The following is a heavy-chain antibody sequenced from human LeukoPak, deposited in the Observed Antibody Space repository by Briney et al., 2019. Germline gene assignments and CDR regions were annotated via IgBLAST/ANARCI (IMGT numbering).Heavy chain of an antibody. J-gene: IGHJ1*01. V-gene: IGHV3-9*01. CDR3: AKGKGGKSSTSWYAAYFHH. CDR1: RFNFEDYA. Sequence: PGGSLRLSCAASRFNFEDYAMHWVRQAPGKGLEWVSGISWNGDNIGYADSAKGRFTISRDNAKNSLYLEMNSLRAEDTAFYYCAKGKGGKSSTSWYAAYFHHWGQGTLVTVSS. CDR2: ISWNGDNI. D-gene: IGHD6-13*01.